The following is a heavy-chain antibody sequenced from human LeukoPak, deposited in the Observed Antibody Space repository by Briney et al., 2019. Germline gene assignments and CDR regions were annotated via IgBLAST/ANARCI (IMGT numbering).Heavy chain of an antibody. CDR1: GGSISSSSHS. V-gene: IGHV4-39*01. D-gene: IGHD6-13*01. J-gene: IGHJ5*02. CDR3: AQSLGSSNWIGNWFDP. CDR2: IYYTGTT. Sequence: PSETLSLTCTVSGGSISSSSHSWGWIRQPPGKGLEWTGSIYYTGTTYYNPSLKSRVPISVDTSKNQFSLKLNSVTAADTAVYYCAQSLGSSNWIGNWFDPWGQGTLVTVSS.